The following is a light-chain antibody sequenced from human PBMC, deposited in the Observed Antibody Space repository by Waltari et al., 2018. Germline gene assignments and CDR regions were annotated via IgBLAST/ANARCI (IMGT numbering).Light chain of an antibody. J-gene: IGLJ1*01. Sequence: QSALTQPASVSGSPGQSITISCSGTSSDIGGFTYVSWYQPHPGRAPKVMLYDVTKRPSGVSHRFSGSKSGNPASLTISGLQAEDEADYYCCSFTSSSTYVFGTGTKVTVL. CDR2: DVT. CDR1: SSDIGGFTY. CDR3: CSFTSSSTYV. V-gene: IGLV2-14*03.